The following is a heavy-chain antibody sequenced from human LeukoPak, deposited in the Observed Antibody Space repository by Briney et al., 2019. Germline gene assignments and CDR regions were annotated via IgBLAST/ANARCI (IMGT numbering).Heavy chain of an antibody. CDR3: ARVRNAAHFDF. CDR2: IGSSSLYI. CDR1: GFTFSSYS. Sequence: GGSLRLSCAASGFTFSSYSMNWVRRAPGKGLEWVASIGSSSLYIYYADSVRGRFTISRDNAKNSLYLQMSSLRAEDTAVYYCARVRNAAHFDFWGQGTLVTVSS. V-gene: IGHV3-21*01. J-gene: IGHJ4*02. D-gene: IGHD1-1*01.